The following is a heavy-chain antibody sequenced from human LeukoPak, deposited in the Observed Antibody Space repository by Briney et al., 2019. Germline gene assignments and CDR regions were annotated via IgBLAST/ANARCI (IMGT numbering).Heavy chain of an antibody. Sequence: SETLSLTCAVYGGSFSGYYWSWIRQPPGKGLEWIGEINHSGSTNYNPSLKSRVTISVDTSKNQFSLKLSSVTAADTAVYYCARNSPLWFGELWALDYWGQGTLVTVSS. J-gene: IGHJ4*02. V-gene: IGHV4-34*01. CDR2: INHSGST. CDR1: GGSFSGYY. D-gene: IGHD3-10*01. CDR3: ARNSPLWFGELWALDY.